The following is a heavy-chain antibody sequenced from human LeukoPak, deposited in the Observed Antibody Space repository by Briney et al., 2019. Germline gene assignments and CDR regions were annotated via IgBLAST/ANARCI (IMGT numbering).Heavy chain of an antibody. CDR2: MNPNSGNT. D-gene: IGHD6-6*01. Sequence: GASVKVSCKASGYTFTSYDINWVRQATGQGLEWMGWMNPNSGNTGYAQKFQGRVTITRNTSISTAYMELSSLRSEDTAVYYCARGRGSWYSSSSGTRYYYYYMDVWGKGTTVTVSS. CDR1: GYTFTSYD. V-gene: IGHV1-8*03. CDR3: ARGRGSWYSSSSGTRYYYYYMDV. J-gene: IGHJ6*03.